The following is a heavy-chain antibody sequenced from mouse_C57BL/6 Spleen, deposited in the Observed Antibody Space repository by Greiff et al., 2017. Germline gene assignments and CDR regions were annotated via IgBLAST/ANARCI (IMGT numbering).Heavy chain of an antibody. CDR1: GYTFTSYK. V-gene: IGHV1-4*01. CDR2: INPRSGYT. CDR3: AREATVDAMDY. D-gene: IGHD1-1*01. Sequence: VQLQQSGAELARPGASVKMSCKASGYTFTSYKMHWVKPRPGQGLEWIGYINPRSGYTKYNQKFKDKATLTADKSSSTAYMQLSSLTSEDSAVYYCAREATVDAMDYWGQGTSVTVSS. J-gene: IGHJ4*01.